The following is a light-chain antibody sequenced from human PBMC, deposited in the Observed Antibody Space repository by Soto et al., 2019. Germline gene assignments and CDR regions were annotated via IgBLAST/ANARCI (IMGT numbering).Light chain of an antibody. CDR1: SSNIGNNY. Sequence: QSVLTQPPPVSAAPGQKVTISCSGSSSNIGNNYVSWYQQLPGTAPKLLIYDNNKRPSGIPDRFSGSNSGTSATLGITGLQTGDEADYYCGTWDSSLSAGVFGGGTKLTVL. V-gene: IGLV1-51*01. CDR3: GTWDSSLSAGV. CDR2: DNN. J-gene: IGLJ2*01.